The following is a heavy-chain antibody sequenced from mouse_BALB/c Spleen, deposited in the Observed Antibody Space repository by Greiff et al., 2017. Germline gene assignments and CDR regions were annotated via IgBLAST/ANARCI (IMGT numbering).Heavy chain of an antibody. CDR1: GFTFSSFG. J-gene: IGHJ4*01. CDR3: ARWSAMDY. CDR2: ISSGSSTI. V-gene: IGHV5-17*02. Sequence: EVQGVESGGGLVQPGGSRKLSCAASGFTFSSFGMHWVRQAPEKGLEWVAYISSGSSTIYYADTVKGRFTISRDNPKITLFLQMTSLRSEDTSMYYCARWSAMDYWGQGTSVTVSS.